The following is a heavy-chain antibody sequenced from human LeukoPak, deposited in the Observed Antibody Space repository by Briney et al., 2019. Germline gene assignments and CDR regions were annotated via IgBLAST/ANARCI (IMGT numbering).Heavy chain of an antibody. D-gene: IGHD6-13*01. Sequence: GSLRLSCAASGFTFSSYAMHWVRQAPGKGLEWVAVISYDGSNKYYADSVKGRFTISRDNSKNTLYLQMNSLRAEDTAVYYCAKDRGEGGIAAHFDYWGQGTLVTVSS. CDR1: GFTFSSYA. J-gene: IGHJ4*02. CDR3: AKDRGEGGIAAHFDY. CDR2: ISYDGSNK. V-gene: IGHV3-30-3*01.